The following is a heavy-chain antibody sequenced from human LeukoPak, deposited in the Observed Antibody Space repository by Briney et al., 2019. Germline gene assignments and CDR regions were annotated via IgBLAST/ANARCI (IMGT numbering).Heavy chain of an antibody. D-gene: IGHD3-10*01. V-gene: IGHV5-51*01. J-gene: IGHJ4*02. Sequence: GESLKISCRASGYRFPNYWIAWVRQMPGKGLEWMGILYSGDSDTRYSPSFRGQVTISADKSISTAYLQWSSLKASDTAMYYCARQAPRYGGDYWGQGTLVTVSS. CDR1: GYRFPNYW. CDR3: ARQAPRYGGDY. CDR2: LYSGDSDT.